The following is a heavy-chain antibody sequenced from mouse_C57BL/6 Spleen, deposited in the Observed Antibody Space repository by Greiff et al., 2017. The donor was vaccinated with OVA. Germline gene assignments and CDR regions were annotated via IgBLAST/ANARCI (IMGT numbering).Heavy chain of an antibody. V-gene: IGHV1-20*01. D-gene: IGHD1-1*01. CDR2: INPYNGDT. CDR3: ARKGVVATYYAMDY. J-gene: IGHJ4*01. Sequence: EVQLQQSGPELVKPGDSVKISCKASGYSFTGYFMNWVMQSHGKSLEWIGRINPYNGDTFYNQKFKGKATLTVDKSSSTAHMELRSLTSEDSAVYYCARKGVVATYYAMDYWGQGTSVTVSS. CDR1: GYSFTGYF.